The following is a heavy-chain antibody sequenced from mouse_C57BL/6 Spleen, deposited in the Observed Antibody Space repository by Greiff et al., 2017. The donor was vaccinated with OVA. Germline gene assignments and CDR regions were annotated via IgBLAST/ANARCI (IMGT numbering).Heavy chain of an antibody. CDR3: ARSPGGGFDY. J-gene: IGHJ2*01. CDR1: GFTFTDYY. CDR2: IRNKANGYTT. V-gene: IGHV7-3*01. Sequence: DVMLVESGGGLVQPGGSLSLSCAASGFTFTDYYMSWVRQPPGKALEWLGFIRNKANGYTTEYSASVKGRFTISIDNSQNILYLQMNALRAEDSATYYCARSPGGGFDYWGQGTTLTVSS.